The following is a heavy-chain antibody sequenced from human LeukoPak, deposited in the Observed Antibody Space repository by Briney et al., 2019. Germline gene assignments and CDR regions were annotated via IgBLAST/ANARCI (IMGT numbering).Heavy chain of an antibody. CDR2: ISSSSSYI. CDR1: GFTFSSYS. D-gene: IGHD6-13*01. J-gene: IGHJ4*02. V-gene: IGHV3-21*01. CDR3: ARGAIAAAGKAYLDY. Sequence: GGSLRLSCAASGFTFSSYSMNWVRQAPGKGLEWVSSISSSSSYIYYADSVKGRFTISRDNAKNSLYLQMNSLRAEDTAVYYCARGAIAAAGKAYLDYWGREPWSPSPQ.